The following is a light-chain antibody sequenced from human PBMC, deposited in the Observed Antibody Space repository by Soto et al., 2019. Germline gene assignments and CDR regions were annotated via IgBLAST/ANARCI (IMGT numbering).Light chain of an antibody. CDR1: QSISSY. CDR2: AAS. V-gene: IGKV1-39*01. CDR3: QQSYSTPLT. J-gene: IGKJ4*01. Sequence: TQSPATLSASVGDRATITCRASQSISSYLNWYQQTPGKAPKLLIYAASSLPSGVPARFSGSGSGTEFTLTISSLQPEDFATYYCQQSYSTPLTFGGGTKVDIK.